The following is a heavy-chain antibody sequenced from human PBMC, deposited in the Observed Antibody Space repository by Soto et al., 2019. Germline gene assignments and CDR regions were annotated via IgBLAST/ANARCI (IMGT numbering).Heavy chain of an antibody. CDR1: GGTFSNYA. Sequence: QVQLVQSGAEVKKPGSSVKVSCKASGGTFSNYAITWVRQAPGQGLEWVGRIIPIFGTTNVAQKFQGRVTITADESTTPATMELSGLRSDDTAVYYCAKDGGADGYFGNWLAPWGQGTLVTVSS. V-gene: IGHV1-69*15. CDR2: IIPIFGTT. J-gene: IGHJ5*02. D-gene: IGHD5-12*01. CDR3: AKDGGADGYFGNWLAP.